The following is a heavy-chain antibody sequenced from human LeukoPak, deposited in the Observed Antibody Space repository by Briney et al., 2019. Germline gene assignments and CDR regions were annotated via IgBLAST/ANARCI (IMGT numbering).Heavy chain of an antibody. D-gene: IGHD3-3*01. J-gene: IGHJ4*02. CDR2: ISSSSSYI. CDR3: ARVPNLEPLDWPHLDY. V-gene: IGHV3-21*01. CDR1: GFTFSSYS. Sequence: PGGSLRLSCAASGFTFSSYSMNWVRQAPGKGLEWVSSISSSSSYIYYADSVKGRFTISRDNAKNSLYLQMNSLRAEDTAVYYCARVPNLEPLDWPHLDYWGQGTLVTVSS.